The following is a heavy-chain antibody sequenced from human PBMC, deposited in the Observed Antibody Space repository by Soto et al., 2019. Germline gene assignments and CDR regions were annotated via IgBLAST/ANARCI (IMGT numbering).Heavy chain of an antibody. CDR1: GFTFSSYS. CDR2: IKNKTDGGTT. V-gene: IGHV3-15*01. CDR3: TTAVESSTGYYYGMDV. Sequence: PGGSLRLSCAASGFTFSSYSMNWVRQAPGKGLEWVGRIKNKTDGGTTDYAAPVKGRFTISRDDSKNTLYLQMNSLKTEDTAVYYCTTAVESSTGYYYGMDVWGQGTTVTVSS. D-gene: IGHD2-2*01. J-gene: IGHJ6*02.